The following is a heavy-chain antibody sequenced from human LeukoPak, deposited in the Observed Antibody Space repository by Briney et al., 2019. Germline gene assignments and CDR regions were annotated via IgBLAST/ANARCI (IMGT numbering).Heavy chain of an antibody. CDR2: IKQDGGET. D-gene: IGHD2-8*02. CDR3: ARDSTGWQADSFDI. Sequence: GGSLRLSCAASGFTFSNYGIHWVRQAPGKGLEWVADIKQDGGETYYADFVRGRFTISRDNGKNSLYLQMNSLRVEDTAVYFCARDSTGWQADSFDIWGQGTKVTVSA. J-gene: IGHJ3*02. V-gene: IGHV3-7*01. CDR1: GFTFSNYG.